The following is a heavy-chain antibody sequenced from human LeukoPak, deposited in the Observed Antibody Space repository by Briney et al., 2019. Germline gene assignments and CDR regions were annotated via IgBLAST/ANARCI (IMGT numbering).Heavy chain of an antibody. CDR1: GGSISSGDYY. V-gene: IGHV4-30-4*08. CDR3: ARVPMAYYYDSSGYMDV. Sequence: PSQTLSLTCTVSGGSISSGDYYWSWIRQPPGKGLEWIGYIYYSGSTYYNPSLKSRVTISVDTSKNQFSLKLSSVTAADTAVYYCARVPMAYYYDSSGYMDVWGKGTTVTVSS. D-gene: IGHD3-22*01. CDR2: IYYSGST. J-gene: IGHJ6*04.